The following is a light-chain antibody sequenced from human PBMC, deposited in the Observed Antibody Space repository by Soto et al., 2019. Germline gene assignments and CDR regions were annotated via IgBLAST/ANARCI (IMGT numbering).Light chain of an antibody. CDR1: SSNIGNNY. V-gene: IGLV1-51*01. Sequence: QSALTQPPSVSAAPGQKVTISFSGSSSNIGNNYVSWYQQLPGTAPKLLIYDNNKRPSGIPDRFSGSKSGTSATLGITGLQTGDEADYYCGTWDSSLSAGFYVFGTGTKVTVL. CDR3: GTWDSSLSAGFYV. J-gene: IGLJ1*01. CDR2: DNN.